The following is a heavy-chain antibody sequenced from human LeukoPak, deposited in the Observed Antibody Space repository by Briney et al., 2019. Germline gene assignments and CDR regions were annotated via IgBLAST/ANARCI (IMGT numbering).Heavy chain of an antibody. CDR3: ARDRGGYDFDY. CDR2: FDPEDGET. J-gene: IGHJ4*02. Sequence: GASVKVSCKVSGYTLTELSMHWVRQAPGKGLEWMGGFDPEDGETIYAQKFQGRVTMTTDTSTSTAYMELRSLRSDDTAVYYCARDRGGYDFDYWGQGTLVTVSS. V-gene: IGHV1-24*01. CDR1: GYTLTELS. D-gene: IGHD5-12*01.